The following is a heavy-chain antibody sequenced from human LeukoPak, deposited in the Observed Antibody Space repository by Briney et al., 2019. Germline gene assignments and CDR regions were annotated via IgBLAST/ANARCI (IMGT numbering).Heavy chain of an antibody. J-gene: IGHJ5*02. V-gene: IGHV3-48*04. CDR1: GFTFTSYS. D-gene: IGHD3-10*01. CDR2: IDSSSSII. Sequence: PGGSLRLSCVASGFTFTSYSMNWVRQAPGKGLEWLSYIDSSSSIIYYADSVEGRFTISRDNAKNSLYLQMNSLRAEDTAVYYCARDVLYFGERAFDPWGQGTLVTVSS. CDR3: ARDVLYFGERAFDP.